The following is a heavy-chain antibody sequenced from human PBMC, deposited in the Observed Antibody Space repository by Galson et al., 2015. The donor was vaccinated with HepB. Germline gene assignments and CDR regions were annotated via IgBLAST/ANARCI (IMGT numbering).Heavy chain of an antibody. D-gene: IGHD3-3*01. V-gene: IGHV1-69*13. CDR2: IIPIFGTA. J-gene: IGHJ3*02. CDR1: GYTFTSYG. Sequence: SVKVSCKASGYTFTSYGISWVRQAPGQGLEWMGGIIPIFGTANYAQKFQGRVTITADESTSTAYMELSSLRSEDTAVYYCATSTYYDFWSGYYRQGAFDIWGQGTMVTVSS. CDR3: ATSTYYDFWSGYYRQGAFDI.